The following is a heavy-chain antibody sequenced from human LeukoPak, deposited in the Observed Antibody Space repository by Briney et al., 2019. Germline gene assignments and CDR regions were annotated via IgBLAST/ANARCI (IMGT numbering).Heavy chain of an antibody. Sequence: GGSLRLSCAASGFTFSTYAMSWVRQAPGKGLEWVSAISGSGGSTYYADSVKGRFTISRDNSKNTLYLQMNSLRAEDTAVYYCAKDLLSGSLYFDNYFDYWGQGTLVTVSS. D-gene: IGHD3-9*01. J-gene: IGHJ4*02. V-gene: IGHV3-23*01. CDR1: GFTFSTYA. CDR3: AKDLLSGSLYFDNYFDY. CDR2: ISGSGGST.